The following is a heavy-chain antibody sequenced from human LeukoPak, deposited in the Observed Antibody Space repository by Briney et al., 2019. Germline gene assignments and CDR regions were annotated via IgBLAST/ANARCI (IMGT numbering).Heavy chain of an antibody. CDR2: ISAQTGEG. J-gene: IGHJ4*02. D-gene: IGHD3-22*01. Sequence: ASVKVSCKTSGYNFKTSGITWVRQAPGQGLEWLGWISAQTGEGHYAEKLQGRVTMTTDTSRSTGYMELKSLTSDDTAVYYCARGGYYYDSSGYYSTKRRGIPYDYWGQGTLVTVSS. V-gene: IGHV1-18*04. CDR3: ARGGYYYDSSGYYSTKRRGIPYDY. CDR1: GYNFKTSG.